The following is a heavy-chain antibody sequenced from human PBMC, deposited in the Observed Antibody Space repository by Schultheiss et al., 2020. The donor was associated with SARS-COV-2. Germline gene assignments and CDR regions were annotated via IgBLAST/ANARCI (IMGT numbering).Heavy chain of an antibody. V-gene: IGHV3-30*02. CDR3: AKGTWYGSEQGGY. CDR2: IWFDGSQK. Sequence: GGSLRLSCAGSGFSFSKDDIHWVRQAPGKGLEWVAVIWFDGSQKFYADSVKGRFTISRDNSENTSFLQMNSLRTEDTAVYYCAKGTWYGSEQGGYWGQGTLATVSS. CDR1: GFSFSKDD. J-gene: IGHJ4*02. D-gene: IGHD6-19*01.